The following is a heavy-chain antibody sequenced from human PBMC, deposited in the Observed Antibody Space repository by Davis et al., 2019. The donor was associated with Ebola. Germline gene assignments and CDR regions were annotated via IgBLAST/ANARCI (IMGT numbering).Heavy chain of an antibody. CDR2: MSSDEGSK. Sequence: GESLKISCAASGFTFSTYAMHWVRQAPGKGLEWVAVMSSDEGSKFYADSVKGRFTISRDNSKNTLHLQMNSLRAEDTAVYYCGRETGSMYYYGMDVWGQGTTVTVSS. J-gene: IGHJ6*02. CDR1: GFTFSTYA. V-gene: IGHV3-30*04. D-gene: IGHD1-1*01. CDR3: GRETGSMYYYGMDV.